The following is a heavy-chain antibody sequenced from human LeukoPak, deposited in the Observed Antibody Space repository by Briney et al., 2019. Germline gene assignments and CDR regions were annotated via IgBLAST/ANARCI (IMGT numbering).Heavy chain of an antibody. Sequence: PGGSLRLSCAASGFTFSSYGMHWVRQAPGKGLEWVAVISYDGSNKYYADSVKGRFTISRDNSKNTLYLQMDSLRAEDTAVYYCARSGIVVVPAATDQRLRWFDPWGQGTLVTVSS. D-gene: IGHD2-2*01. V-gene: IGHV3-30*03. CDR3: ARSGIVVVPAATDQRLRWFDP. CDR2: ISYDGSNK. J-gene: IGHJ5*02. CDR1: GFTFSSYG.